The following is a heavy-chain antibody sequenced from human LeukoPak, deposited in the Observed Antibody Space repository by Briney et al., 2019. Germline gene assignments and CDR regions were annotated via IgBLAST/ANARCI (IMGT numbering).Heavy chain of an antibody. Sequence: ASVNVSCMASGYTFTSYYMQWVRQAPGQGLDWMGIINPSGGSTSHAQKFQDRVNLTRDTSTSTVYRELSSLRSEDTAVYYCARVGGYSYGYDYWGQGTLVTVSS. V-gene: IGHV1-46*01. J-gene: IGHJ4*02. D-gene: IGHD5-18*01. CDR1: GYTFTSYY. CDR2: INPSGGST. CDR3: ARVGGYSYGYDY.